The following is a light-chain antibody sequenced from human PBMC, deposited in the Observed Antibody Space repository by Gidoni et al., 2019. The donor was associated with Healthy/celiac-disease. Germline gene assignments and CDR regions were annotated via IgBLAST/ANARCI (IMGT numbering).Light chain of an antibody. CDR1: KLGDKY. J-gene: IGLJ2*01. V-gene: IGLV3-1*01. CDR3: QAWDSSTVV. CDR2: QDS. Sequence: SSELTQPPSVSVSPGQTASITCSGDKLGDKYACWYQQKPGQSPVLFIYQDSNWPSGIPERFSGSNTGNTATLTISGTQAMDEADYYCQAWDSSTVVFGGGTKLTVL.